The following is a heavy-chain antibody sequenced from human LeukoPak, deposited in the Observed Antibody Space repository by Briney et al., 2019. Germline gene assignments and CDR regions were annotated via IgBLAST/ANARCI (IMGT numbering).Heavy chain of an antibody. Sequence: ASVKVSCKASGYTFTGYYMHWVRQAPGQGLEWMGWINPNSGGTNYAQKFQGRVTMTRDTSISTAYMELSRLRSDDTAVYYCARDLVQRAAASEDDYWGQGTQVTVSS. CDR3: ARDLVQRAAASEDDY. D-gene: IGHD6-13*01. CDR1: GYTFTGYY. V-gene: IGHV1-2*02. J-gene: IGHJ4*02. CDR2: INPNSGGT.